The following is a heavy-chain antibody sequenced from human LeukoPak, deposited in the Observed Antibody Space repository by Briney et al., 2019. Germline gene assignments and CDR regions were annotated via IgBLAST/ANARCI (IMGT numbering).Heavy chain of an antibody. Sequence: PGGSLRLSCAASGFIVSSIYMTWVRQAPRKGLEWVSVIYPDGRTYYADSVKGRFTISRDNSKNTLYLQMNSLRVADTAVYYCATTLGYCGGGNCHNWGQGSLVTVSS. CDR2: IYPDGRT. V-gene: IGHV3-53*01. CDR3: ATTLGYCGGGNCHN. J-gene: IGHJ4*02. D-gene: IGHD2-15*01. CDR1: GFIVSSIY.